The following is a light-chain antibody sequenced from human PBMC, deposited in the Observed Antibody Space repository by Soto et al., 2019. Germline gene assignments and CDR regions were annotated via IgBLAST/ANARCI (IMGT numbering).Light chain of an antibody. V-gene: IGLV6-57*01. CDR2: EDK. J-gene: IGLJ2*01. CDR3: QSYDSSNHVV. CDR1: SGSIASNY. Sequence: NFMLTQPHSVSESPGKTVTISCTRSSGSIASNYVQWYQQRPGSSPTSVIYEDKLRPSGVPDRFSGSIDTSSNSASLTISGLKTEAEDDYYCQSYDSSNHVVFGGGTKLTVL.